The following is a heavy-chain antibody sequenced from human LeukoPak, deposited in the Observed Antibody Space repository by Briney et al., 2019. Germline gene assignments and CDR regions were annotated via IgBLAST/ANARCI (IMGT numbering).Heavy chain of an antibody. D-gene: IGHD6-19*01. J-gene: IGHJ4*02. V-gene: IGHV1-3*01. CDR2: INAGNGNT. Sequence: GASVKVSCKASGYTFTSYAMYWVRQAPGQRLEWMGWINAGNGNTKYLQKFQGRVTITRDTSASTAYMELSSLRSEDTAVYYCARDRLAVAGTELDYWGQGTLVTVSS. CDR3: ARDRLAVAGTELDY. CDR1: GYTFTSYA.